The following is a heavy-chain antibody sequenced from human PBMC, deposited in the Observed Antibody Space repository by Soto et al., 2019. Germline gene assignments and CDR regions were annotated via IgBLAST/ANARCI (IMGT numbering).Heavy chain of an antibody. CDR3: ARSRATVTFFDY. J-gene: IGHJ4*02. V-gene: IGHV2-5*02. Sequence: QITLKESGPTLVKPTQTLTLTCTFSGFSLSTSGVGVGWIPQPPGKALEWLALIYWDDHKHYSPTLKSRLTSTKDTAKNQEVLTMTNMDPVDTATYYCARSRATVTFFDYWGQGTLVTVSS. D-gene: IGHD4-17*01. CDR2: IYWDDHK. CDR1: GFSLSTSGVG.